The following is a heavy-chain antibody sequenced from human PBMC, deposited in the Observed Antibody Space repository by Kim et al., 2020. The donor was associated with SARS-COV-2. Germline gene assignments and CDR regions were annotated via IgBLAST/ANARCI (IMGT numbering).Heavy chain of an antibody. D-gene: IGHD6-13*01. V-gene: IGHV4-39*07. Sequence: NPSLKSRVTISVDTSKNQFSLKLSSVTAADTAVYYCARSGIAAAEGAFDIWGQGTMVTVSS. J-gene: IGHJ3*02. CDR3: ARSGIAAAEGAFDI.